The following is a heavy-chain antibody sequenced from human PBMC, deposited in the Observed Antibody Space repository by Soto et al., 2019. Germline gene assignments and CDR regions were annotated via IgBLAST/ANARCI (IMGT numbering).Heavy chain of an antibody. CDR3: ARDHPHSYGVYYFDY. V-gene: IGHV4-4*02. J-gene: IGHJ4*02. CDR2: IYHSGST. CDR1: GSSISSSNW. D-gene: IGHD5-18*01. Sequence: SETLSLTCAVSGSSISSSNWWSWVRQPPGKGLEWIGEIYHSGSTNYNPSLQSRVTISADTSKDQVSLKVNSVTAADTAMYYCARDHPHSYGVYYFDYWGQGTPVTVSS.